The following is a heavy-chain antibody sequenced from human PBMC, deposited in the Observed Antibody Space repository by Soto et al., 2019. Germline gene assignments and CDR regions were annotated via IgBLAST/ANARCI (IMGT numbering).Heavy chain of an antibody. CDR1: GYAFTTYG. D-gene: IGHD1-1*01. J-gene: IGHJ4*01. CDR2: ISAHNGNT. V-gene: IGHV1-18*01. CDR3: ARGRYXDY. Sequence: QVHLVQSGAEVKKPGASVKVSCKGSGYAFTTYGITWVRQAPGQGLEWMGWISAHNGNTNYAQKLQGRVTVTRDTSTSTAYMELRSLRSDDTAVYYCARGRYXDYXGXGXXVTVXX.